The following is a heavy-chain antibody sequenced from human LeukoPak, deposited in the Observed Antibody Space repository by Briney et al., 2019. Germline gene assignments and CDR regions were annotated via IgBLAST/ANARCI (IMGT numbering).Heavy chain of an antibody. J-gene: IGHJ4*02. CDR1: GFTFSSYA. CDR3: AKGRWSGELIPLDY. V-gene: IGHV3-23*01. D-gene: IGHD3-10*01. CDR2: ISGSGGST. Sequence: PGGSLRLSCAASGFTFSSYAMSWVRQAPGKGLEWVSGISGSGGSTYYADSVKGRFTISRDNSKNTLYLQMNSLRAEDTAVYYCAKGRWSGELIPLDYWGQGTLVSVSS.